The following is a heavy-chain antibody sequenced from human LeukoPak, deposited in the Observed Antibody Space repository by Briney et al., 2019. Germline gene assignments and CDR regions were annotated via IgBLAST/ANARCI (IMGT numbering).Heavy chain of an antibody. J-gene: IGHJ4*02. D-gene: IGHD3-16*02. V-gene: IGHV4-4*02. CDR3: ARDQNYVWGSYRYTGLDY. CDR2: IYYSGST. CDR1: GGSISSSNW. Sequence: SETLSLTCAVSGGSISSSNWWSWVRQPPGKGLEWIGYIYYSGSTNYNPSLKSRVTISVDTSKNQFSLKLSSVTAADTAVYYCARDQNYVWGSYRYTGLDYWGQGTLVTVSS.